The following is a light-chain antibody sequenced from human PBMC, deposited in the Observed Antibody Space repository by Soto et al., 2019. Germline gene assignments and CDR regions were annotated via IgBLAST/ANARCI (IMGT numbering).Light chain of an antibody. CDR3: QHYGSSRT. Sequence: EVVLTQSPGTLSLSPGERATLSCRASQSVSSNLAWYQQKPGQAPRLLMYGASSRATGIPDRFSGSGSGTDFTLTIRTLEPEDFAVYYCQHYGSSRTFGQGTRLEIK. V-gene: IGKV3-20*01. J-gene: IGKJ5*01. CDR2: GAS. CDR1: QSVSSN.